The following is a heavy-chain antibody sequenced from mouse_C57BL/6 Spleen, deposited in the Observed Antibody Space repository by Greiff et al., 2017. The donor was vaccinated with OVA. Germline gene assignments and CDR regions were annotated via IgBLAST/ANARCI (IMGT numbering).Heavy chain of an antibody. V-gene: IGHV3-6*01. D-gene: IGHD1-1*01. Sequence: EVKLMESGPGLVKPSQSLSLTCSVTGYSITSGYYWNWIRQFPGNKLEWMGYISYDGSNNYNPSLKNRISITRDTSKNQFFLKLNSVTTEDTATYYCARDGSNPWFAYWGQGTLVTVSA. CDR2: ISYDGSN. CDR1: GYSITSGYY. J-gene: IGHJ3*01. CDR3: ARDGSNPWFAY.